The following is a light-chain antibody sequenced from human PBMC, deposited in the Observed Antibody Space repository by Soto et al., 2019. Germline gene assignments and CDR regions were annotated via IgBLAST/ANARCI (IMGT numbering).Light chain of an antibody. J-gene: IGKJ4*01. Sequence: DIQMTQSPSTLSASVGDRVTITCRASQSISSWLAWYQQKPGKAPKLLIYKASSLESGVPSRFSGSGSGTEFTLNISSLQPDDFATYYCQQDDSYSPLTFGGGTKVEIK. V-gene: IGKV1-5*03. CDR1: QSISSW. CDR3: QQDDSYSPLT. CDR2: KAS.